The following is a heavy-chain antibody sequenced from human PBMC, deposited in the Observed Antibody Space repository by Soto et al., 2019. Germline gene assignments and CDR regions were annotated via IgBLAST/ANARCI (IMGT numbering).Heavy chain of an antibody. V-gene: IGHV3-48*01. CDR2: ISSSSSTK. J-gene: IGHJ4*02. D-gene: IGHD2-15*01. CDR3: ARDIGG. CDR1: GFTFSSYS. Sequence: EVQVVESGGGLVQPGGSLRLSCAASGFTFSSYSMNWVRQAPGKGLEWVSYISSSSSTKFYEDSVKGRFTISRDNARNSLYLHRNSLRAEDTAVYYCARDIGGGGQGTLVNVFS.